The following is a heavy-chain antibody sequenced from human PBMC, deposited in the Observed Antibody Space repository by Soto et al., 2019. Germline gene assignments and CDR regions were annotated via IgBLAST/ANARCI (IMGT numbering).Heavy chain of an antibody. Sequence: SQTLSLTCDISGDSVSSNSAAWNWIRQSPSRGLEWLGRTYYRSKWYNDYAVSVRGRITINPDTSKSQFSLSLRSATAADTATYYCARGTRALITSFFAYWGQGIPVTVSS. CDR1: GDSVSSNSAA. D-gene: IGHD3-16*01. V-gene: IGHV6-1*01. CDR2: TYYRSKWYN. CDR3: ARGTRALITSFFAY. J-gene: IGHJ4*02.